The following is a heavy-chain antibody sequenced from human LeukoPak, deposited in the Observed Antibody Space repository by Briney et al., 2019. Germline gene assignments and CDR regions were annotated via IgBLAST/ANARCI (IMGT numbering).Heavy chain of an antibody. V-gene: IGHV1-18*01. J-gene: IGHJ4*02. D-gene: IGHD6-19*01. CDR2: ISAYNGNT. CDR1: GYTFTSYG. Sequence: ASVTVSCKASGYTFTSYGISWVRQAPGQGLEWMGWISAYNGNTNYAQKPQGRVTMTTDTSTSTAYMELRSLRSDDTAVYYRAREKQWLVSGPGDYWGQGTLVTVSS. CDR3: AREKQWLVSGPGDY.